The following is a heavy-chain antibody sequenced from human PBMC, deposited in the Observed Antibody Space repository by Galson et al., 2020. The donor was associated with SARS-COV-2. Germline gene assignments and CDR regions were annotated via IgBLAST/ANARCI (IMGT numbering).Heavy chain of an antibody. V-gene: IGHV3-30*04. J-gene: IGHJ4*02. CDR3: AGELLDFDY. D-gene: IGHD1-26*01. Sequence: GGSLRLSCAASGFTFSSYAMHWVRQAPGKGLEWVAVISYDGSNKYYADSVKGRFTISRDNSKNTLYLQMNSLRAEDTAVYYCAGELLDFDYWGQGTLVTVSS. CDR2: ISYDGSNK. CDR1: GFTFSSYA.